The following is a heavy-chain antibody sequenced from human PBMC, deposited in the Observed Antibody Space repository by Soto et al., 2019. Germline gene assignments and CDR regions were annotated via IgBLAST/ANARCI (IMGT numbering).Heavy chain of an antibody. CDR2: IWYDGSNK. CDR3: ARDSVRCSGGSCYSSGWFDP. D-gene: IGHD2-15*01. Sequence: LRLSCAASGFTFSSYGMHWVRQVPGKGLEWVAVIWYDGSNKYYADSVKGRFTISRDNSKNTLYLQMNSLRAEDTAVYYCARDSVRCSGGSCYSSGWFDPWGQGTLVTVSS. V-gene: IGHV3-33*01. CDR1: GFTFSSYG. J-gene: IGHJ5*02.